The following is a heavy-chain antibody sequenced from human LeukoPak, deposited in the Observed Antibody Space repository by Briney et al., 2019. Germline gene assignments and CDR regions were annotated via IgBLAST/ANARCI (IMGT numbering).Heavy chain of an antibody. D-gene: IGHD3-16*01. J-gene: IGHJ3*02. V-gene: IGHV4-39*07. CDR3: ARDLSSRGESAFDI. CDR2: MYYSGST. Sequence: PSETLSLTCTVSGGSISSSSYYWGWIRQPPGKGLEWIGSMYYSGSTYYNPSLKSRVTISVDTSKNQFSLKLSSVTAADTAVYYCARDLSSRGESAFDIWGQGTMVTVSS. CDR1: GGSISSSSYY.